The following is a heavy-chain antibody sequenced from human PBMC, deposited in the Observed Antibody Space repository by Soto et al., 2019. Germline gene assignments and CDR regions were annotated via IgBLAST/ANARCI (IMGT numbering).Heavy chain of an antibody. D-gene: IGHD4-4*01. J-gene: IGHJ4*02. Sequence: QVQLVQSGAEVKKPGASVKVSCKASRYTCISYDINWVRQATGQGLEWMGWMNPKSANTGYAQNFQGRVTMTRNTSISTAYMELSSLRSEDTAVYYCARSPSWETTVTPYYFDYWGQGTLVTVSS. CDR3: ARSPSWETTVTPYYFDY. V-gene: IGHV1-8*01. CDR1: RYTCISYD. CDR2: MNPKSANT.